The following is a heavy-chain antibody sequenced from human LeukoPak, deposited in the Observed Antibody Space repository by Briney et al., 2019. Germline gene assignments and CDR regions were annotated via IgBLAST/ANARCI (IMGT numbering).Heavy chain of an antibody. CDR3: ARGIAVAGPNYYYYYGMDV. D-gene: IGHD6-19*01. CDR2: IYYSGST. V-gene: IGHV4-59*01. J-gene: IGHJ6*02. Sequence: PSETLSLTCTVSGGSISSYYWSWIRQPPGKGLEWIGYIYYSGSTNYNPSLKSRVTISVDTSKNQFPLKLSSVTAADTAVYYCARGIAVAGPNYYYYYGMDVWGQGTTVTVSS. CDR1: GGSISSYY.